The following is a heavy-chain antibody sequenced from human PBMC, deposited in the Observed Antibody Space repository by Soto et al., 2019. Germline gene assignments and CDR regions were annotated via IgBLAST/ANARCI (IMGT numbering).Heavy chain of an antibody. CDR3: ARGRLWSPGGVPADMAV. CDR1: GYTFTSYD. Sequence: ASVKVSCKASGYTFTSYDINCVRQATGQGLEWMGWMNPNSGNTGYAQKFQGRVTMTRNTSISTAYMELSSLRSEDTAVYYCARGRLWSPGGVPADMAVWGKGTTVTVSS. V-gene: IGHV1-8*01. J-gene: IGHJ6*03. D-gene: IGHD2-2*01. CDR2: MNPNSGNT.